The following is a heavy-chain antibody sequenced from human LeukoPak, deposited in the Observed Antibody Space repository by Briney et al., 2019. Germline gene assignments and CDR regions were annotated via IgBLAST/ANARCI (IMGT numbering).Heavy chain of an antibody. J-gene: IGHJ4*02. D-gene: IGHD5-18*01. CDR3: AKNWGYSYGKGFDY. V-gene: IGHV3-23*01. CDR1: GFTFSSFW. Sequence: GGSLRLSCAASGFTFSSFWMHWVRQAPGKGLEWVSVISGSGDNTYYADSVKGRFTISRDKSKNTLYLQMNSLRAEDTAVYHCAKNWGYSYGKGFDYWGQGTLVTVSS. CDR2: ISGSGDNT.